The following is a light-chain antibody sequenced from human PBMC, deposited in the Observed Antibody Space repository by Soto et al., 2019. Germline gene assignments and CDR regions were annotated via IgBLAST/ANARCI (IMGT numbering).Light chain of an antibody. V-gene: IGKV1-6*01. CDR2: AAS. Sequence: AIQMTQSPSSLSASVGDRVTITCRASQGIRNDLAWYQQKSGKAPKLLIYAASSLESGVPSRFSGSGSDTNFTLNISTLQPEDFETYNCIQDHNYPRTCGRGTNLEIK. J-gene: IGKJ2*01. CDR1: QGIRND. CDR3: IQDHNYPRT.